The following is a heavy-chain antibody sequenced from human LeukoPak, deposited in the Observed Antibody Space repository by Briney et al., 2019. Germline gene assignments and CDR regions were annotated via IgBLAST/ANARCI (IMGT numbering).Heavy chain of an antibody. J-gene: IGHJ4*02. CDR1: GGTFSSYA. Sequence: GASVKVSCKASGGTFSSYAISWVRQAPGQGLEWMGRIIPILGIANYAQKFQGGVTITADKSTSTAYMELSSLRSEDTAVYYCARLVYSSRSGSYYKTDYWGQGTLVTVSS. V-gene: IGHV1-69*04. D-gene: IGHD3-10*01. CDR2: IIPILGIA. CDR3: ARLVYSSRSGSYYKTDY.